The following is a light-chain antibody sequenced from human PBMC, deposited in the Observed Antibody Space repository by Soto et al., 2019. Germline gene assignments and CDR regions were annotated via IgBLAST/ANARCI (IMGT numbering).Light chain of an antibody. CDR2: EVS. CDR1: SSDVGGYNY. CDR3: SSFAGTNTLV. Sequence: QSALTQPPSASGSPGQSVTISCTGTSSDVGGYNYVSWYQQHPGKAPKLMISEVSKRPSGVPDRFSGSKSGNTASLTVSGLQAENGADYYSSSFAGTNTLVFGGGTKLTVL. V-gene: IGLV2-8*01. J-gene: IGLJ2*01.